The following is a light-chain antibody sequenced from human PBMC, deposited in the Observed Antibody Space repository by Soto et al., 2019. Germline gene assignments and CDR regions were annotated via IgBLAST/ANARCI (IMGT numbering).Light chain of an antibody. CDR2: GAS. CDR3: QQYKDWFSLT. CDR1: QSVSTK. V-gene: IGKV3-15*01. Sequence: EVVMTQSPATLSVSPGETVTLSCRASQSVSTKSAWYQQRPGQAPRLLIYGASTRATGIPARFSGSGSGTEFTLTISSLQSEDFALYYCQQYKDWFSLTFGQGTRLEIK. J-gene: IGKJ5*01.